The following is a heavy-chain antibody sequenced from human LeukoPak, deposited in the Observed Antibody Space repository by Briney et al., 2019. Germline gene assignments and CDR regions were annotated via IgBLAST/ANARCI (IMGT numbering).Heavy chain of an antibody. J-gene: IGHJ6*03. CDR2: ISYSGST. CDR3: ARDSRGYCSGGSCYSHYYYYMDV. D-gene: IGHD2-15*01. CDR1: GGSISSGGYY. V-gene: IGHV4-31*03. Sequence: SQTLSLTCTVSGGSISSGGYYWSWIRQHPGKGLEWIGYISYSGSTYYNPSLKSRVTISVDTSKNQFSLKLTSETAADTAVYYCARDSRGYCSGGSCYSHYYYYMDVWGKGTTVTVSS.